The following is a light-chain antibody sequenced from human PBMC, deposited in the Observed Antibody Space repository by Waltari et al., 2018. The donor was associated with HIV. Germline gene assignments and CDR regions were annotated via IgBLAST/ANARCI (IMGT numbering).Light chain of an antibody. CDR3: AAWDDSLNAVV. V-gene: IGLV1-44*01. CDR1: SSNIGSNT. CDR2: SNN. Sequence: QSVLTQPPSASGTPGQRVTISCSGSSSNIGSNTVNWYQQLPGTAPKLLIHSNNQRPSGVPDRFSGSKSGTSASLAISGLQSEDEGDYYCAAWDDSLNAVVFGGGTKLTVL. J-gene: IGLJ2*01.